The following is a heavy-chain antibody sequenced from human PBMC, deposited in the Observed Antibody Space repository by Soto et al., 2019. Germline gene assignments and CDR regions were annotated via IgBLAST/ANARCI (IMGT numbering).Heavy chain of an antibody. Sequence: SVKVYCKASGGTFSSYAISWVRQAPGQGLEWMGGIIPIFGTANYAQKFQGRVTITADESTSTAYMELSSLRSEDTAVYYCARAYNWNDIYYFYYGMDVWGEGTTVTVCS. CDR2: IIPIFGTA. CDR1: GGTFSSYA. V-gene: IGHV1-69*13. J-gene: IGHJ6*02. D-gene: IGHD1-20*01. CDR3: ARAYNWNDIYYFYYGMDV.